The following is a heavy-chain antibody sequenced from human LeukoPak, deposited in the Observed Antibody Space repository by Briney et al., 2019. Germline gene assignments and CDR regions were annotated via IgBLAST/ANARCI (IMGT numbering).Heavy chain of an antibody. Sequence: ASVKVSCKASGYTFTGYYMHWVRQAPGQGLEWMGWINPNSGGTNYAQKFQGRVTMTRDTSISTAYMELSMLRSDDTAVYYCARGADYVWGSYLRPIDYWGQGTLVTVSS. J-gene: IGHJ4*02. CDR1: GYTFTGYY. CDR2: INPNSGGT. CDR3: ARGADYVWGSYLRPIDY. D-gene: IGHD3-16*02. V-gene: IGHV1-2*02.